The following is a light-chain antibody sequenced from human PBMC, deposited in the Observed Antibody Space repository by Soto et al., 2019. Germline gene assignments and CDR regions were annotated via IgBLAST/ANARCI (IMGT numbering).Light chain of an antibody. J-gene: IGKJ1*01. CDR2: LAS. CDR1: QSLLYSSNNKNY. V-gene: IGKV4-1*01. Sequence: DVVMTQSPDSLAVSLGERATINCKSSQSLLYSSNNKNYLAWYQQKPGQTPKLLIYLASIREYGVPDRFTGSGSGTDFTLTISSLQAEDVAVYYRHQYLRLPQTFGQGTKVEMK. CDR3: HQYLRLPQT.